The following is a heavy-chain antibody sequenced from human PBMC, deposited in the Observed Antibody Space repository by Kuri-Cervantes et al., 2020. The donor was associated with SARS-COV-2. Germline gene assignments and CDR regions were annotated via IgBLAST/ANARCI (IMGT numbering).Heavy chain of an antibody. CDR2: IYYSGST. V-gene: IGHV4-39*01. D-gene: IGHD6-6*01. J-gene: IGHJ4*02. CDR3: ASHGAQQLVRY. CDR1: GGSISSSSYY. Sequence: GSLRLSCTVSGGSISSSSYYWGWIRQPPGKGLEWIGSIYYSGSTYYNPSLKSRVTISVDTSENQFSLKLSSVTAADTAVYYCASHGAQQLVRYWGQGTLVTVSS.